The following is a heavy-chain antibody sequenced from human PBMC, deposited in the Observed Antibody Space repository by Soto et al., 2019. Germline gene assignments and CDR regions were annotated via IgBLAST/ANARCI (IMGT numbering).Heavy chain of an antibody. Sequence: GGSLRLSCAASGFTFSNYAVTWVRQAPGKGLEWVSVIYSGGSTHYADSVKGRFTISRDNSKNTLYLQMNSLRAEDTAVYYCAREIYYYYGMDVWGQGTTVTVSS. CDR1: GFTFSNYA. CDR2: IYSGGST. CDR3: AREIYYYYGMDV. V-gene: IGHV3-53*01. J-gene: IGHJ6*02.